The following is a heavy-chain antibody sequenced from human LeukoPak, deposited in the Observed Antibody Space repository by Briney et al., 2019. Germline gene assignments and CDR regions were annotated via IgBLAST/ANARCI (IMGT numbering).Heavy chain of an antibody. V-gene: IGHV3-49*04. CDR1: GFTFGDYA. D-gene: IGHD3-16*02. Sequence: GGSLRLSCTASGFTFGDYAMSWVRQVPGKGLEWVGFIRSKAYGGTTEYAASVKGRFTISRDDSKSIANLQMNSLKTEDTAVYYRTRDRGYYVWGSYRAWGQGTLVTVSS. CDR2: IRSKAYGGTT. CDR3: TRDRGYYVWGSYRA. J-gene: IGHJ5*02.